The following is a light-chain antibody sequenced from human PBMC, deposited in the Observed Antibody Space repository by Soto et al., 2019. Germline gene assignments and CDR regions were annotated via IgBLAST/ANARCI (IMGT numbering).Light chain of an antibody. CDR1: QNINNY. Sequence: DIQLTQSPSSLSAQGGDRVTITCRQSQNINNYLTWYRQRPWGAPELLIYGASGLGGWVSTRFSGRLSGTDFTLSISGLQPEDSATYYCQQTFRTPPWTLGQGT. J-gene: IGKJ1*01. CDR2: GAS. V-gene: IGKV1-39*01. CDR3: QQTFRTPPWT.